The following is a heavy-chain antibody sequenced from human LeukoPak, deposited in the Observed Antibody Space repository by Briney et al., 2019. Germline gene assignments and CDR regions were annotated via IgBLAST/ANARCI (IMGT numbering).Heavy chain of an antibody. J-gene: IGHJ4*02. CDR3: ARGLAVAGSRFDY. V-gene: IGHV1-2*04. CDR2: INPNSGGT. D-gene: IGHD6-19*01. Sequence: GASVTVSSKASGYTFTGYYMHWVRQAPGQGLEWMGWINPNSGGTNYAQKFQGWVTMTRDTSISTAYMELSRLRSDDTAVYYCARGLAVAGSRFDYWGQGTLVTVSS. CDR1: GYTFTGYY.